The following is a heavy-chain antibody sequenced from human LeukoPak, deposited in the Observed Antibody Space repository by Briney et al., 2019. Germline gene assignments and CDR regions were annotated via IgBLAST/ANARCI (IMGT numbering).Heavy chain of an antibody. Sequence: GGSLRLSCAASGFTFSSYSMNWVRQAPGKGLEWVSSISSSSSYIYYADSVKGRFTISRDNAKNSLYLQMNSLRAEDTAVYHCARADLAAATPYFDYWGQGTLVTVSS. D-gene: IGHD6-13*01. CDR1: GFTFSSYS. CDR3: ARADLAAATPYFDY. V-gene: IGHV3-21*01. CDR2: ISSSSSYI. J-gene: IGHJ4*02.